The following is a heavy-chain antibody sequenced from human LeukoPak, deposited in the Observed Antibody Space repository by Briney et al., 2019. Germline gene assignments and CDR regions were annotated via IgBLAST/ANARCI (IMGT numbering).Heavy chain of an antibody. CDR2: INQYGYEK. CDR3: ATGAEMDRGVIINGHLDY. Sequence: GGSLRLSCAASGFTFSTYWMNWVRQAPGKGLEWVANINQYGYEKYYVDSVKGRFTISGDNDKNSLYLEMNSLRAEDTAVYYCATGAEMDRGVIINGHLDYWGQGTLVTASS. CDR1: GFTFSTYW. D-gene: IGHD3-10*01. V-gene: IGHV3-7*01. J-gene: IGHJ4*02.